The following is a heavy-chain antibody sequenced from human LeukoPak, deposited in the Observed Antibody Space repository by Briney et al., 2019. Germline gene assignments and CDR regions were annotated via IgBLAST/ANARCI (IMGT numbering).Heavy chain of an antibody. D-gene: IGHD3-16*01. Sequence: PGGSLRLSCAASGFTFSSYWMSWVRQAPGKGLKWVANIKQDGSEKYYVDSVKGRFTISRDNAKNSLYLQMNSLRAEDTAVYYCAREDYGGSYTQRISAFDYWGQGTLVIVSS. CDR1: GFTFSSYW. J-gene: IGHJ4*02. CDR3: AREDYGGSYTQRISAFDY. V-gene: IGHV3-7*01. CDR2: IKQDGSEK.